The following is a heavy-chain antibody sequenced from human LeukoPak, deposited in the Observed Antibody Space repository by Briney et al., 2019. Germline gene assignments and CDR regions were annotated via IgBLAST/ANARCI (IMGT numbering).Heavy chain of an antibody. D-gene: IGHD3-22*01. CDR2: IKQDGSEK. CDR1: GFTFSSYW. J-gene: IGHJ4*02. CDR3: VRERTNYYDSSGYY. Sequence: GGSLRLSCAASGFTFSSYWMSWVRQAPGKGLEWVANIKQDGSEKYYVDSVKGRFTISRDNAKNSLYLEMNSLRAEDTAVYYCVRERTNYYDSSGYYWGQGTLVTVSS. V-gene: IGHV3-7*05.